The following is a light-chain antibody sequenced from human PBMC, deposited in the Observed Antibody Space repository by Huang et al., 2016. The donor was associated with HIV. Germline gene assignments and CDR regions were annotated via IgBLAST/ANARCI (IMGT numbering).Light chain of an antibody. CDR2: GAS. CDR1: QSVSSN. CDR3: QQYNNWPRT. J-gene: IGKJ1*01. V-gene: IGKV3-15*01. Sequence: EIVMTQSPATLSVSPGERATLSCRASQSVSSNLAWYQQKPGQAPRLLIYGASTRAAGIPARFRGSGSGTEVNFTISNLQSEDFAVYYCQQYNNWPRTFGQGTKVEIK.